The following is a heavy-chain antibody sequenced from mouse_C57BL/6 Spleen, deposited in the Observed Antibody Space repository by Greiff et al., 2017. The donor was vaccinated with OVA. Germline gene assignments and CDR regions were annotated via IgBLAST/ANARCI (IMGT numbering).Heavy chain of an antibody. D-gene: IGHD2-1*01. CDR3: ARLGGNPYWYFDV. CDR2: ISSGSSTI. Sequence: EVNVVESGGGLVKPGGSLKLSCAASGFTFSDYGMHWVRQAPEKGLEWVAYISSGSSTIYYADTVKGRFTISRDNAKNTLFLQMTSLRSEDTAMYYCARLGGNPYWYFDVWGTGTTVTVSS. CDR1: GFTFSDYG. V-gene: IGHV5-17*01. J-gene: IGHJ1*03.